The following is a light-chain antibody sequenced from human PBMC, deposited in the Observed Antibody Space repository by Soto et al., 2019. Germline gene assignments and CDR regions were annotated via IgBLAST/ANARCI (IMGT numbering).Light chain of an antibody. CDR2: GAS. CDR3: QQYNNWIT. J-gene: IGKJ5*01. Sequence: EIVMTQSPATLSVSPGERATLSCRASQSVSSNLAWYQQKPGQAPRLLIYGASTRATGFPARFSGSGSGTEFTLTISSLQSEDFAVYYSQQYNNWITFGQGTRLEIK. V-gene: IGKV3-15*01. CDR1: QSVSSN.